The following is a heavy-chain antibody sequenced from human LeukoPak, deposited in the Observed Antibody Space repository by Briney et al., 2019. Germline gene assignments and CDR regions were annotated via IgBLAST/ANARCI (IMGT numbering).Heavy chain of an antibody. CDR1: GFTFSSYA. J-gene: IGHJ5*02. V-gene: IGHV3-30*01. CDR2: ISYDGSNK. D-gene: IGHD2-21*02. Sequence: PGRSLRLSCAASGFTFSSYAMHWVRQAPGKGLEWVAVISYDGSNKYYADSVKGRFIISRDNSKNTLYLQMNSLRAEDTAVYYCARDLCGGDCSKGWFDPWGQGTLVTVSS. CDR3: ARDLCGGDCSKGWFDP.